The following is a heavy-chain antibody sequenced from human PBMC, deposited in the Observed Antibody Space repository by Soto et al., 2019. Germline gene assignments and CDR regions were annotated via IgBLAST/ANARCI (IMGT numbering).Heavy chain of an antibody. CDR1: GFSFRDYA. J-gene: IGHJ5*02. D-gene: IGHD2-15*01. V-gene: IGHV3-9*01. CDR2: ISWNSDTI. Sequence: EVQLVESGGGLIQPGRSLRLSCAASGFSFRDYAMHWVRQAPGKGLEWVSSISWNSDTIVYADSVKGRFAISRDNAKDSLDLQMNGLRREDTALYYCVRDGGCSSSSCYHNWFDPWGQGTLVTVSS. CDR3: VRDGGCSSSSCYHNWFDP.